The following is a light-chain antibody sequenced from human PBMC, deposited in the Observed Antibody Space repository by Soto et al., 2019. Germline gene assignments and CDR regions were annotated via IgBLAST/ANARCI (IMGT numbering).Light chain of an antibody. CDR2: DAS. V-gene: IGKV3-20*01. CDR3: QHYSTSLRT. J-gene: IGKJ4*01. Sequence: EIVLTQSPGTLSLSPGERATLSCRASQIISNSYLAWYQQKPGQAPRLLIYDASSRDTGIPDRFSGSGSGTDFTLTISRLEPEDFAVYYCQHYSTSLRTFGGGTKVEIK. CDR1: QIISNSY.